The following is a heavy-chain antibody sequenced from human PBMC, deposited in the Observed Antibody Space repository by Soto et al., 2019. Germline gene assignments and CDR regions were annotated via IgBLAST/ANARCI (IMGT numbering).Heavy chain of an antibody. V-gene: IGHV3-33*01. Sequence: PGGSLRLSCAASGFTFSSYGMHWVRQAPGKGLEWVAVIWYDGSNKYYADSVKGRFTISRDNSKNTLYLQMNSLRAEDTAVYYCARDRVHSGYDVFDFLGQGALVTVSS. D-gene: IGHD5-12*01. CDR1: GFTFSSYG. J-gene: IGHJ4*02. CDR2: IWYDGSNK. CDR3: ARDRVHSGYDVFDF.